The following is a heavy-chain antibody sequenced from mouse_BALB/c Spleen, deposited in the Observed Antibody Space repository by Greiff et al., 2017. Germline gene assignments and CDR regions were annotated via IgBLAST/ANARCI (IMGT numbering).Heavy chain of an antibody. J-gene: IGHJ1*01. CDR2: INPGSGGT. CDR3: ARGGRYWYFDV. CDR1: GYAFTNYL. D-gene: IGHD3-3*01. V-gene: IGHV1-54*01. Sequence: VQLQQSGAELVRPGTSVKVSCKASGYAFTNYLIEWVKQRPGQGLEWIGVINPGSGGTNYNEKFKGKATLTADKSSSTAYMQLSSLTSDDSAVYFCARGGRYWYFDVWGAGTTVTVSS.